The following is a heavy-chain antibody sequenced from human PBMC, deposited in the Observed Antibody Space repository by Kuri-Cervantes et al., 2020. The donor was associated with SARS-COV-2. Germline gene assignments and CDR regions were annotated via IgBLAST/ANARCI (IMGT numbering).Heavy chain of an antibody. CDR3: ARDAGQWLGDNWFDP. V-gene: IGHV1-18*01. D-gene: IGHD6-19*01. J-gene: IGHJ5*02. CDR1: GYTFTSYG. Sequence: ASVKVSCKASGYTFTSYGISWVRQAPGQGLEWMGWISAYNGNTNYAQKLQGRVTMTTDTSTSKAYMELRSPRSDDTAVYYCARDAGQWLGDNWFDPWGQGTLVTVSS. CDR2: ISAYNGNT.